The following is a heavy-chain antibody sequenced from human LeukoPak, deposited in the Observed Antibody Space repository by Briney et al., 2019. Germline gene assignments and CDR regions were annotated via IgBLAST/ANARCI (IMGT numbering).Heavy chain of an antibody. CDR2: INHSGST. CDR3: ARLGYTKSSNYYYYYLDV. CDR1: GGSFSGYY. V-gene: IGHV4-34*01. Sequence: SETLSLTCAVYGGSFSGYYWSWIRQPPGKGLEWIGEINHSGSTNYNPSLKSRVTISVDTSKNQFSLKLSSVTAADTAVYYCARLGYTKSSNYYYYYLDVWGKRTSVTVSS. D-gene: IGHD6-13*01. J-gene: IGHJ6*03.